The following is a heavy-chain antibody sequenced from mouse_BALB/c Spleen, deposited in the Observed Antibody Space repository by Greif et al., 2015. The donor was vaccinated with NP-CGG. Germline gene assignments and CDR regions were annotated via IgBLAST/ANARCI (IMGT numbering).Heavy chain of an antibody. D-gene: IGHD2-3*01. V-gene: IGHV1-7*01. Sequence: VQLQQSGSELAKPGASVKMSCKASGYTFTSYWMHWVKQRPGQGLEWIGYINPSTGYTEYNQKFKDKATLTADKSSSTAYMQLSSLTSEDSAGYSCARWDYDGYDSYFDVWGAGTTATVSS. CDR1: GYTFTSYW. CDR2: INPSTGYT. CDR3: ARWDYDGYDSYFDV. J-gene: IGHJ1*01.